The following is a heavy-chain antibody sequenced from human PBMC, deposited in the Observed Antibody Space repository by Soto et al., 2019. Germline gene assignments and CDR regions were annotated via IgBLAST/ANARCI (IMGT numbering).Heavy chain of an antibody. J-gene: IGHJ4*02. CDR3: ARGNGIASRPADY. V-gene: IGHV4-34*01. D-gene: IGHD6-13*01. CDR2: INQSGIT. Sequence: SETLSLICAVYGGSFSNYYWSWIRQPPGKGLEWIGEINQSGITNYNPSLKSRVTISEDASKNQFSLKLSSVTAADTAVYYCARGNGIASRPADYWGQGTLVTVSS. CDR1: GGSFSNYY.